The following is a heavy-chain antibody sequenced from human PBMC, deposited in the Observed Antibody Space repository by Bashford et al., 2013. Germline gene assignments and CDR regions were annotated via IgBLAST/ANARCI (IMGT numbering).Heavy chain of an antibody. D-gene: IGHD6-19*01. Sequence: GSLRLSCAVSGFTFSSYAMSWVRQAPGKGLEWVSTISGGGDATHYADSVEGRFTISRDNSRNTLYLQMNSLRVDDTAVYYCARDWRRGSGWPIDAFDIWAKGQWSPSPQ. J-gene: IGHJ3*02. CDR1: GFTFSSYA. CDR2: ISGGGDAT. V-gene: IGHV3-23*01. CDR3: ARDWRRGSGWPIDAFDI.